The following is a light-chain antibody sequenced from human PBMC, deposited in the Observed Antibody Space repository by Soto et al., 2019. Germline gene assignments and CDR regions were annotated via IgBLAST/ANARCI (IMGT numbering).Light chain of an antibody. CDR2: WAS. J-gene: IGKJ2*01. Sequence: DTVMTQSPDSLAVSLGERATINCKSSQSVLYSSNNKNYLAWYQQKPGQPPKLLIYWASTRESGVPDRFSGSGSGTDFTLTISSLQAEDVAVYYCQQYYSTPVTFGQGTKLESK. V-gene: IGKV4-1*01. CDR3: QQYYSTPVT. CDR1: QSVLYSSNNKNY.